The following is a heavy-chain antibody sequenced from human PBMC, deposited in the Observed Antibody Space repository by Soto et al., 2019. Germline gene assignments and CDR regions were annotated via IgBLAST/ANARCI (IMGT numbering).Heavy chain of an antibody. Sequence: QVQLQESGPGLVKPSQTLSLTCTVSGGSISSGGYYWSWIRQHPGKGLEWIGYIYYSGSTYYNPSLKSRVTISVDTSXXXXXXXXXXXXXXXXXXXXXXXGSDYEAFDIWGQGTMVTVSS. D-gene: IGHD5-12*01. V-gene: IGHV4-31*03. CDR2: IYYSGST. J-gene: IGHJ3*02. CDR3: XXXGSDYEAFDI. CDR1: GGSISSGGYY.